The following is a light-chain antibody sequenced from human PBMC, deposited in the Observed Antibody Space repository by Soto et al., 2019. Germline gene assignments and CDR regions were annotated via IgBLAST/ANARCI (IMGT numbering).Light chain of an antibody. CDR1: GAGYD. J-gene: IGLJ3*02. V-gene: IGLV1-40*01. CDR3: QSSDSSLSGWV. CDR2: GKN. Sequence: QSVLTQPPSVSGAPGQRVTISCIGAGYDVHWYQQLPGTAPKVLIYGKNNRPSGVPDRFSGSKSGTSASLAITGLQAEDEADDYCQSSDSSLSGWVFGGGTKVTVL.